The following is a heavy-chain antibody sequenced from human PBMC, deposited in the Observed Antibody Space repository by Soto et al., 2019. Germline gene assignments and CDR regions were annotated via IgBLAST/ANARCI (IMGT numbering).Heavy chain of an antibody. D-gene: IGHD3-10*01. Sequence: EVQLVESGGGLVKPGGSLRLSCAASGFTFSSYSMNWVRQAPGKGLEWVSSISSSSTYIHYGDSVKGRFTISRDNAKNSLNLQMKSLRAEDTAEYFCARDTNYYASGSGVDYWGQGILVTVSS. J-gene: IGHJ4*02. CDR2: ISSSSTYI. CDR3: ARDTNYYASGSGVDY. CDR1: GFTFSSYS. V-gene: IGHV3-21*01.